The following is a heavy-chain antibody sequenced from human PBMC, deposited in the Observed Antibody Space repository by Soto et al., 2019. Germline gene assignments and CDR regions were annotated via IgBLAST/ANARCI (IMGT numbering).Heavy chain of an antibody. V-gene: IGHV5-51*01. CDR1: GYSFTTYW. J-gene: IGHJ4*02. CDR3: ARQDCSGGSCFWAAFGY. Sequence: GESLKISCKGSGYSFTTYWIGWVRQMPGKGLEWMGIIYPSDSNTRYSPSFQGQVTISADKSVSTAYLQWSSLKASDTAMYYCARQDCSGGSCFWAAFGYWGQGTLVTISS. CDR2: IYPSDSNT. D-gene: IGHD2-15*01.